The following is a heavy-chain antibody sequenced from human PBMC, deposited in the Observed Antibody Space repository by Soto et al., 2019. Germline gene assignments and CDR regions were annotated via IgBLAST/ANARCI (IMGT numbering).Heavy chain of an antibody. CDR3: ANRWLVY. CDR1: GFTFDDYA. J-gene: IGHJ4*02. V-gene: IGHV3-9*01. D-gene: IGHD6-19*01. CDR2: ISWNSDSI. Sequence: EVQLVESGGGLVQPGRSLRLSCAASGFTFDDYAMHLVRQAPGKGLEWVSGISWNSDSIGYADSVKGRFTISRDNAKNSLYLQMNSLRAEDTALYYCANRWLVYWGQGTLVTVSS.